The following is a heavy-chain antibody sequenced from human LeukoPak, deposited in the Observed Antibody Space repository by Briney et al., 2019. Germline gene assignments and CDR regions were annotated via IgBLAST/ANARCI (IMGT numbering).Heavy chain of an antibody. CDR1: GFTVSSNY. CDR2: IYAGGST. Sequence: GGSLRLSCAASGFTVSSNYMSWVRQAPGKGLERVSVIYAGGSTYYADSVKGRFTISRDNSKNMLFLQMNSLRAEDTAVYYCARTLVGAVALDTFDIWGQGTMVTVSS. J-gene: IGHJ3*02. V-gene: IGHV3-53*01. CDR3: ARTLVGAVALDTFDI. D-gene: IGHD6-19*01.